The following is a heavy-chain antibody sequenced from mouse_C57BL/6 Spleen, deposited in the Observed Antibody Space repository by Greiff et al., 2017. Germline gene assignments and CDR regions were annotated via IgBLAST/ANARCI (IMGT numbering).Heavy chain of an antibody. D-gene: IGHD1-1*01. J-gene: IGHJ1*03. Sequence: EVQLQESGPELVKPGASVKISCKASGYSFTDYNMNWVKQSNGKSLEWIGVINPNYGTTSYNQKFKGKATLTVDQSSSTAYMQLNSLTSEDSAVYYCARTDGSSSHWYFDVWGTGTTVTVSS. CDR3: ARTDGSSSHWYFDV. V-gene: IGHV1-39*01. CDR2: INPNYGTT. CDR1: GYSFTDYN.